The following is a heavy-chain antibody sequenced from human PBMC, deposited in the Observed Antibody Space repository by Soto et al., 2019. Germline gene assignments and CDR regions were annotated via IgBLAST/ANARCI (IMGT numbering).Heavy chain of an antibody. V-gene: IGHV4-59*01. Sequence: QVQLQESGPGLVKPSETLSLTCTVSGGSISSYYWSWIRQPPGKGLEWIGYIYYSGSTNYNPSLKGRVTIVVDTSKNQFSLKLSFVTAAGTAVYYCARYMWAEGANRRGAFDIWGQGTMVTVSS. CDR3: ARYMWAEGANRRGAFDI. CDR1: GGSISSYY. D-gene: IGHD1-26*01. CDR2: IYYSGST. J-gene: IGHJ3*02.